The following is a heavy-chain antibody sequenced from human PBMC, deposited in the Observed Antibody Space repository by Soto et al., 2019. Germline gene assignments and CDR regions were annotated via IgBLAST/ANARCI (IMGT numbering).Heavy chain of an antibody. CDR3: ARVRSDTALITDDFDI. J-gene: IGHJ3*02. V-gene: IGHV1-2*02. CDR1: GYTFTDYY. D-gene: IGHD5-18*01. CDR2: INPNSGGT. Sequence: ASVKVSCKASGYTFTDYYIHWVRQAPGQGLEWMGWINPNSGGTQYATNFRGRVIMTRDPSINTAYMELSRLRSDDTAVFYCARVRSDTALITDDFDIWG.